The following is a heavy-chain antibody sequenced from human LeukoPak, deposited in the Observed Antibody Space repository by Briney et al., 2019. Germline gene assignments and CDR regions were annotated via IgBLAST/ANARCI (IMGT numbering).Heavy chain of an antibody. D-gene: IGHD6-19*01. CDR1: GGSISSSSYY. CDR3: ARGWAVAGTRLDY. V-gene: IGHV4-39*07. Sequence: SETLSLTCTVSGGSISSSSYYWGWIRQPPGKGLEWIGSIYYSGSTYYNPSLKSRVTISVDTSKNQFSLKLSSVTAADTAVYYCARGWAVAGTRLDYWGQGTLVTVSS. J-gene: IGHJ4*02. CDR2: IYYSGST.